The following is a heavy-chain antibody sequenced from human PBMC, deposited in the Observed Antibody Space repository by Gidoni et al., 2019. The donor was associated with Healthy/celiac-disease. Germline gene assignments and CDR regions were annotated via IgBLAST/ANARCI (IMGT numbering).Heavy chain of an antibody. CDR2: INHIGST. CDR1: GGPFSGYY. J-gene: IGHJ4*02. CDR3: ARFYNWGSRYFDY. D-gene: IGHD1-1*01. V-gene: IGHV4-34*01. Sequence: QVQLQQWGAGLLKPSETLSLTCAVYGGPFSGYYWSWIRQPPGKGLGWIGEINHIGSTNYNPSLKSRVTISVDTSKNQFSLKLSSVTAADTAVYYCARFYNWGSRYFDYWGQGTLVTVSS.